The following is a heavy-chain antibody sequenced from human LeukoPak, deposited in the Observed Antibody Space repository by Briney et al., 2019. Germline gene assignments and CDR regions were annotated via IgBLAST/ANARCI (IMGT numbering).Heavy chain of an antibody. CDR1: GFTXSSNX. V-gene: IGHV3-66*04. J-gene: IGHJ4*02. Sequence: GGSLRLSCAASGFTXSSNXXSWVXQXXXXXXXXVXXXXSGGSTYYADSVKGRFTISRDNSKNTLYLQMNSLRAEDTAVYYCASHYYYDSSGYYYDFDYWGQGTLVTVSS. CDR3: ASHYYYDSSGYYYDFDY. D-gene: IGHD3-22*01. CDR2: XXSGGST.